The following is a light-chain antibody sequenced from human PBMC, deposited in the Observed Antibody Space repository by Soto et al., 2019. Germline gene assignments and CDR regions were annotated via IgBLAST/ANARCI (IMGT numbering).Light chain of an antibody. J-gene: IGLJ3*02. V-gene: IGLV1-47*02. CDR3: AAWDDSLSGWV. CDR2: SNN. CDR1: SSNIGSNY. Sequence: QSVLTQPPSASGTPGQRVTISCSGSSSNIGSNYVYWYQQLPGTAPKLLIYSNNQRPSGVPDRFSGSKSGTSASLAISGLRSEDEADYYCAAWDDSLSGWVFGGGTQRPVL.